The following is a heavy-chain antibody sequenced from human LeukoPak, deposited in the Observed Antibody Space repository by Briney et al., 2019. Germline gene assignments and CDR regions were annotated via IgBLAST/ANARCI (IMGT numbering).Heavy chain of an antibody. CDR2: INHSGST. CDR3: ARAAFDWFDP. J-gene: IGHJ5*02. V-gene: IGHV4-34*01. Sequence: SETLSLTCAVYGGSFSGYYWSWIRQPPGKGLEWIGEINHSGSTNYNPSLKSRVTISVDTSKNQFSLKLSSVTVADTAVYYCARAAFDWFDPWGQGTLVTVSS. CDR1: GGSFSGYY.